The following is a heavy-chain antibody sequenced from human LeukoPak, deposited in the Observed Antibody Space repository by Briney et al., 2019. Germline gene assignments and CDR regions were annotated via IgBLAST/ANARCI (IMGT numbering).Heavy chain of an antibody. Sequence: GGSLRLSCAASGFTFTNYGMHWVRQAPGKGLEWVSYISSSGSTIYYADSVKGRFTISRDNAKNSLYLQMNSLRAEDTAVYYCARDPPYYDILTGYFTRSFDYWGQGTLVTVSS. D-gene: IGHD3-9*01. CDR1: GFTFTNYG. J-gene: IGHJ4*02. V-gene: IGHV3-48*04. CDR3: ARDPPYYDILTGYFTRSFDY. CDR2: ISSSGSTI.